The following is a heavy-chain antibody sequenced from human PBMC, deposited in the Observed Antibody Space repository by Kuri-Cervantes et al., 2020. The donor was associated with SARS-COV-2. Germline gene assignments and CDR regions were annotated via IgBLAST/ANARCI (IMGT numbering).Heavy chain of an antibody. CDR3: ARSDCSGGSCYIFNYYYYGMDV. CDR2: IIPIFGTA. CDR1: GGTFSSYA. V-gene: IGHV1-69*13. J-gene: IGHJ6*02. D-gene: IGHD2-15*01. Sequence: SVKVSCKDSGGTFSSYAISWVRQAPGQGLEWMGGIIPIFGTANYAQKFQGRVTITADESTSTAYMGLSSLRSEDTAVYYCARSDCSGGSCYIFNYYYYGMDVWGQGTTVTVSS.